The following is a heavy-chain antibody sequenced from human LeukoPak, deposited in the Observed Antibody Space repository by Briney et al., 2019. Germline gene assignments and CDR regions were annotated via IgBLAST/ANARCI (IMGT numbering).Heavy chain of an antibody. CDR2: IKQDGSEK. D-gene: IGHD4-11*01. V-gene: IGHV3-7*05. J-gene: IGHJ4*02. CDR1: AFTFSSYW. CDR3: ARGSTTVTPRNFDY. Sequence: PGGSLRLSCAASAFTFSSYWMSWVRQAPGKGLEWVANIKQDGSEKYYVDSAKGRFTISRDNAKNSLYLQMNSLRAEDTAVYYCARGSTTVTPRNFDYWGQGTLVTVSS.